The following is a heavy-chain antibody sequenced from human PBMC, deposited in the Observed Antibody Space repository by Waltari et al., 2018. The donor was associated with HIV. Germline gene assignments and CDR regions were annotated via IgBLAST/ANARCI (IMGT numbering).Heavy chain of an antibody. CDR3: ARAGGNCTGGSCSLLTDY. CDR1: GFTFSDYC. D-gene: IGHD2-15*01. J-gene: IGHJ4*01. V-gene: IGHV3-74*01. Sequence: EVQVAESGRGVVQPGGSLRPSCAASGFTFSDYCMHWVRQGPGKGLVWVARMISEGSSTSYADSAKGRLTISRDNAKNTLYLQMNSLRAEDTAVYYCARAGGNCTGGSCSLLTDYWGQGTLVTVSS. CDR2: MISEGSST.